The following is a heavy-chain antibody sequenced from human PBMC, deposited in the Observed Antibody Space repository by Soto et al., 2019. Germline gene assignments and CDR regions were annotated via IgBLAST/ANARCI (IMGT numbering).Heavy chain of an antibody. CDR1: GYTFTSYG. J-gene: IGHJ4*02. D-gene: IGHD5-18*01. CDR3: ARDSGVEMDTIGLFDD. CDR2: ISAYNGNT. Sequence: ASVKVSCKASGYTFTSYGISWVRQAPGQGLEWMGWISAYNGNTNYAQKLQGRVTMTTDTSTSTAYMELRSLRSDDTAVYYCARDSGVEMDTIGLFDDWGQGTLVTVSS. V-gene: IGHV1-18*01.